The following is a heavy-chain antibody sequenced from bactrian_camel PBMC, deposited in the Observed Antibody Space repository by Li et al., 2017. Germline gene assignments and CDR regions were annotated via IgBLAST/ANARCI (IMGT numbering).Heavy chain of an antibody. CDR2: GYTADGST. D-gene: IGHD5*01. J-gene: IGHJ4*01. CDR1: GYLYNSYY. Sequence: QVQLVESGGGSVQAGGSLRLSCAASGYLYNSYYMGWFRQTPGKEREEVARGYTADGSTTYRDSVKGRFTISLDIAKNLLYLRMDTLKPEDTAMYYCALDPTHMGWHGGPRFWGRGTQVTVS. CDR3: ALDPTHMGWHGGPRF. V-gene: IGHV3S28*01.